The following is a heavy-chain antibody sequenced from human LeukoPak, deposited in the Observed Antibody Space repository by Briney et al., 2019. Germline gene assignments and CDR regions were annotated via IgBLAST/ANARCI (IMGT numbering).Heavy chain of an antibody. Sequence: ASVKVSCKASGYTFTTYGVSWVRQAPGQGLEWMGWISTYSNITDYGQKFQGRVTMTIDTSTSTAYMELRSLRSDDTAVYYCARELTPFYYGSGLDVWGKGTTVTISS. V-gene: IGHV1-18*01. CDR1: GYTFTTYG. J-gene: IGHJ6*04. D-gene: IGHD3-10*01. CDR2: ISTYSNIT. CDR3: ARELTPFYYGSGLDV.